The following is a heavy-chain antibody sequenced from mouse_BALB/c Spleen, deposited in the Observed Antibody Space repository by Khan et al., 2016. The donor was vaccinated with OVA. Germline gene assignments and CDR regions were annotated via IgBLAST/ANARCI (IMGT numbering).Heavy chain of an antibody. D-gene: IGHD2-1*01. CDR1: GFTFSSYG. V-gene: IGHV5-6-3*01. CDR2: INTNVGST. Sequence: EVELVESGGGLVQPGGSLKLSCAASGFTFSSYGMSWVRHTPDKRLELVATINTNVGSTYYPDSVKGRFTISRDNAKNTLYLQMSSLKSEDTAMYYCARVGIIYYGNYAYYFDYWGQGTTLTVSS. CDR3: ARVGIIYYGNYAYYFDY. J-gene: IGHJ2*01.